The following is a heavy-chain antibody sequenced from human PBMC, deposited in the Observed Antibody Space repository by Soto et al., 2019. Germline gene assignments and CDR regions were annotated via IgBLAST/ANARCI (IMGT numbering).Heavy chain of an antibody. CDR1: GFTFSIYS. CDR3: ARADVITTLFTAFDI. Sequence: VGSLRLSCAASGFTFSIYSMNWVRQAPGKGLEWVSSISTSSSYIYYADSVKGRFTISRDNAKNSLYLQMNGLRAEDTAVYYCARADVITTLFTAFDIWGQGTMVTVSS. V-gene: IGHV3-21*01. CDR2: ISTSSSYI. J-gene: IGHJ3*02. D-gene: IGHD3-16*01.